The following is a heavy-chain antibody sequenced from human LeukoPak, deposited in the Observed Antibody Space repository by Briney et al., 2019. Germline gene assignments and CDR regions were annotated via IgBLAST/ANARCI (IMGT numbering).Heavy chain of an antibody. Sequence: ASVKVSCKASGYTFTSYYMHWVRQAPGQGLEWMGIINPSGGSTSYAQKFQGRVTMTRDTSTSTVYMELSSLRSEDTAVYYCARGQGPLSYSSSSHNWFDPWGQGTLVTVSS. CDR3: ARGQGPLSYSSSSHNWFDP. CDR1: GYTFTSYY. J-gene: IGHJ5*02. D-gene: IGHD6-13*01. CDR2: INPSGGST. V-gene: IGHV1-46*01.